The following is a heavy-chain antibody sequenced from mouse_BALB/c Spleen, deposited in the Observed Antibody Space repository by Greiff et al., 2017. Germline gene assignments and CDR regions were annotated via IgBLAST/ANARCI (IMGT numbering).Heavy chain of an antibody. Sequence: EVQLVESGPGLVKPSQSLSLTCSVTGYSITSGYYWNWIRQFPGNKLEWMGYISYDGSNNYNPSLKNRISITRDTSKNQFFLKLNSVTTEDTATYYCARAATFDYWGQGTTLTVSS. CDR3: ARAATFDY. D-gene: IGHD1-2*01. J-gene: IGHJ2*01. CDR2: ISYDGSN. V-gene: IGHV3-6*02. CDR1: GYSITSGYY.